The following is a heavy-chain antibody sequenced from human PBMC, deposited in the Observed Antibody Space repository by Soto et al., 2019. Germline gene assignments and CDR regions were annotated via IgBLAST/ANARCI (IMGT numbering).Heavy chain of an antibody. CDR3: AKGRGGSGSLTPRVAF. J-gene: IGHJ4*02. Sequence: EVQLLESGGGLVQPGGSLRLSCAASGFTFNNYAITWVRQAPGKGLEWGSAMSGGGDTTSYADSVKGRFTVSRDGSKNTLYLQMSSLRAEDTALYYCAKGRGGSGSLTPRVAFWGQGTLVTVSS. D-gene: IGHD3-10*01. CDR1: GFTFNNYA. V-gene: IGHV3-23*01. CDR2: MSGGGDTT.